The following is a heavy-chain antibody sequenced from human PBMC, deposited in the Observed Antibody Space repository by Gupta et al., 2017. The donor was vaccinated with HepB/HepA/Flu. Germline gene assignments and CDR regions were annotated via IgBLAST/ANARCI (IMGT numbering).Heavy chain of an antibody. CDR2: IHPGGSQI. J-gene: IGHJ4*02. CDR1: GYSFNMYW. Sequence: EVPLVQSGAEVKKPGASLKISCKDSGYSFNMYWIGRVRQMPGKGLEWMGIIHPGGSQIIYSPSLQGQITISVDKSISTAFLQWSSLKASDTAIYYCARQRRGSGYYFPFDDWGQGTPVTVSS. CDR3: ARQRRGSGYYFPFDD. D-gene: IGHD3-3*01. V-gene: IGHV5-51*01.